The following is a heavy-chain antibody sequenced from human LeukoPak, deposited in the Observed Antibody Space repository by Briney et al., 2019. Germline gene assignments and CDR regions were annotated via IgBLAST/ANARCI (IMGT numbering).Heavy chain of an antibody. J-gene: IGHJ4*02. V-gene: IGHV4-34*01. CDR3: ARTKKYYYDSSGYYLDY. CDR2: INHSGST. CDR1: GGSFSAYY. D-gene: IGHD3-22*01. Sequence: SENLSLTCAVYGGSFSAYYWSWIRQPPGKGLEWIGEINHSGSTNYNPSLKSRVTISVDTSKNQFSLKPSSVTAADTAVYYCARTKKYYYDSSGYYLDYWGQGTLVTVSS.